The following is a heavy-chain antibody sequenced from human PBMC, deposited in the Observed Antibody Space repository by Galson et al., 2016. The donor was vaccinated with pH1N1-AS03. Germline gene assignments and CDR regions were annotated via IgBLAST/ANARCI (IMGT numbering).Heavy chain of an antibody. V-gene: IGHV1-2*02. D-gene: IGHD6-13*01. Sequence: SVKVSCKASGYTFTGNYLHWVRQAPGQGLEWVGWINPNSGDTSYAQEFQGRVTMTRDTSISAAFLELSRLRSDDTAVFYCARGLFGIARGESSAFDLWGQGTMVTVSS. CDR2: INPNSGDT. CDR1: GYTFTGNY. J-gene: IGHJ3*01. CDR3: ARGLFGIARGESSAFDL.